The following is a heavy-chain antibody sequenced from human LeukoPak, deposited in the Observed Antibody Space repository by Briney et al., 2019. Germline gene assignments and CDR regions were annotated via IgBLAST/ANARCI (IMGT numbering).Heavy chain of an antibody. D-gene: IGHD6-13*01. CDR2: INHSGST. CDR3: ARGRVSSSSWYSTYYYYFYMDV. CDR1: GGSFSDYY. Sequence: SETLSLTCAVYGGSFSDYYWNWIRQPPGKGLEWIGEINHSGSTNYNPSLKTRVTISVDTSKNHFSLELSSVTAADTAVYFCARGRVSSSSWYSTYYYYFYMDVWGKGTTVTVSS. V-gene: IGHV4-34*01. J-gene: IGHJ6*03.